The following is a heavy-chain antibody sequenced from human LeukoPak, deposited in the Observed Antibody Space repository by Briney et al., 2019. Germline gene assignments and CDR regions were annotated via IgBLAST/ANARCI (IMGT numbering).Heavy chain of an antibody. Sequence: GGSLRLSCAASGFTFSSYAMHWVRQAPGKGLEWVAVISYDGSNKYYADSVKGRFTISRDNSKNTLYLQMNSLRAEDTAVYYCARHFGRPRYSHGSGLDYWGQGTLVTVSS. CDR1: GFTFSSYA. CDR3: ARHFGRPRYSHGSGLDY. J-gene: IGHJ4*02. CDR2: ISYDGSNK. D-gene: IGHD5-18*01. V-gene: IGHV3-30*04.